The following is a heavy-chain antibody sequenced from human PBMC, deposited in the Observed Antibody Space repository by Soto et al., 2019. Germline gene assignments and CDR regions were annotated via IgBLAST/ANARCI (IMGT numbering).Heavy chain of an antibody. D-gene: IGHD6-19*01. CDR1: GFTFSSYA. CDR3: ARKIAVAVNDAFDI. CDR2: ISYDGSNK. V-gene: IGHV3-30-3*01. Sequence: PGGSLRLSCAASGFTFSSYAMHWVRQAPGKGLEWVAVISYDGSNKYYADSVKGRFTISRDNSKNTLYLQMNSLRAEDTAVYYCARKIAVAVNDAFDIWGQGTMVTVSS. J-gene: IGHJ3*02.